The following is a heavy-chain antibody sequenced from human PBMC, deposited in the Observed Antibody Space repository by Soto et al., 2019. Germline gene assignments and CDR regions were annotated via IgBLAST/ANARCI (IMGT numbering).Heavy chain of an antibody. D-gene: IGHD6-13*01. J-gene: IGHJ4*01. V-gene: IGHV3-23*01. CDR3: AKSAPAAAGTGPFDS. CDR1: GFTFSSYP. CDR2: IRDSDDKT. Sequence: GGSLRLSCAASGFTFSSYPMSWVRQAPGQGLEWVSTIRDSDDKTYYAASVQGRFTISRDFSRSTLYLYMDSLRAEDTAEYYCAKSAPAAAGTGPFDSWGHGTLVTVPQ.